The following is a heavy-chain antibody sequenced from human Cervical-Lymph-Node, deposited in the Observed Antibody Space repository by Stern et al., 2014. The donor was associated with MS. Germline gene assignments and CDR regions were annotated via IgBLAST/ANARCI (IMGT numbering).Heavy chain of an antibody. V-gene: IGHV1-69*12. J-gene: IGHJ5*02. Sequence: QVKLVQSGAAVKKPGSSVKVSCKASGGTFSSYAISWVRQAPGQGLEWRGGLIPIFGTANYAQKFQGRVTITADESTSTAYMELSSLRSEDTAVYYCARCGYGDYNYWFDPWGQGTLVTVSS. D-gene: IGHD4-17*01. CDR3: ARCGYGDYNYWFDP. CDR1: GGTFSSYA. CDR2: LIPIFGTA.